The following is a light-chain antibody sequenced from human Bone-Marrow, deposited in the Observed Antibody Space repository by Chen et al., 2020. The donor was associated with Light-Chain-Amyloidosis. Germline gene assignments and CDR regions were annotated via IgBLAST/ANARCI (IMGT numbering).Light chain of an antibody. V-gene: IGLV3-25*03. Sequence: SYELTQPPSVSVSPGQTARITCSGDDLPTKYAYWYQQKPGQAPVLVIHRDTERPSGISERFSGYSSGATATLTISGVQAEDDADYHSQSADSSGTYEVIFGGGTKLTVL. CDR1: DLPTKY. CDR2: RDT. J-gene: IGLJ2*01. CDR3: QSADSSGTYEVI.